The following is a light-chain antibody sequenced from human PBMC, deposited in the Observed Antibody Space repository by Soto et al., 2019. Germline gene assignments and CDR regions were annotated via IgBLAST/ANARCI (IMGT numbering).Light chain of an antibody. CDR1: QSVSSSY. CDR2: GAS. CDR3: QQYGSSRWP. Sequence: EIVLTQSPGTLSLSPGERATLSCRASQSVSSSYLAWYQQKPGQAPRLLIYGASSRATGIPDRFSGSGSGTDFTLTISRLEPEDFALYYCQQYGSSRWPFGQGTKVDIK. J-gene: IGKJ1*01. V-gene: IGKV3-20*01.